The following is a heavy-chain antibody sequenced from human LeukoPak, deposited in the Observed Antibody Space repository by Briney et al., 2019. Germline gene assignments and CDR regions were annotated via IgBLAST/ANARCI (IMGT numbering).Heavy chain of an antibody. CDR2: MNPDSGNT. D-gene: IGHD5-18*01. Sequence: GASVKVSCKASGYTFTSYDINWVRQATGQGLEWMGWMNPDSGNTGYAQKFQGRVTMTRNTSISTAYMELSSLRSEDTAVYYCARARGPGYSYGYWDYYYYYMDVWGKGTTVTVSS. J-gene: IGHJ6*03. CDR1: GYTFTSYD. V-gene: IGHV1-8*02. CDR3: ARARGPGYSYGYWDYYYYYMDV.